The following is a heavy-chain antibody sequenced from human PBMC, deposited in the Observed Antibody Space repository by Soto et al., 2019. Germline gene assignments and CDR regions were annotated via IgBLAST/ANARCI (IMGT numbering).Heavy chain of an antibody. J-gene: IGHJ4*01. CDR2: IYYSGSI. V-gene: IGHV4-39*01. CDR1: GGSISSSSYY. Sequence: SETLSLTCTVSGGSISSSSYYWGWIRQPPGKGLEWIGSIYYSGSIYYNPSLKSRVTISVDTSKNQFSLKLSSVTATDTAVYYCASQHYSASSGYYVVYWGHGIPVTV. D-gene: IGHD3-22*01. CDR3: ASQHYSASSGYYVVY.